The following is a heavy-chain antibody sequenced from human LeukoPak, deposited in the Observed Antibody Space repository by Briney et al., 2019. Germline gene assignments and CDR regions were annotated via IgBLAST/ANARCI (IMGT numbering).Heavy chain of an antibody. J-gene: IGHJ6*03. V-gene: IGHV3-74*01. CDR3: ARDYYYYYMDV. CDR2: INSDGSIT. CDR1: GFTFGSHW. Sequence: GGSLRLSCAAYGFTFGSHWMYWVRQGPGERLVWVSRINSDGSITSYADSVKGRFTISRDNARNTLYLQMNSLRAEDTAVYFCARDYYYYYMDVWGKGTTVTVSS.